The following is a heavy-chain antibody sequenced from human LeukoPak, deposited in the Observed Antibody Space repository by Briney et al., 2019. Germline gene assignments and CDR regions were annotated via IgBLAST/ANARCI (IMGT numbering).Heavy chain of an antibody. D-gene: IGHD2-2*01. CDR3: ARDEYCSSPTCYARY. Sequence: GASVKVSCKASGYTFTSYYMHWVRQAPGQGLEWMGIINPSGGSTSCAQKFQGRVAMTRDTSTSTVYMELSSLRSEDTAVYYCARDEYCSSPTCYARYWGQGTLVTVSS. J-gene: IGHJ4*02. V-gene: IGHV1-46*01. CDR2: INPSGGST. CDR1: GYTFTSYY.